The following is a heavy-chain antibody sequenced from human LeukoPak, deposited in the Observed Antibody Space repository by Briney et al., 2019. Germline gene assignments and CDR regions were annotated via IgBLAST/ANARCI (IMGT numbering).Heavy chain of an antibody. J-gene: IGHJ3*02. D-gene: IGHD6-13*01. CDR3: ARDIAAAAFDAFDI. Sequence: PSETLSLTCTVSGYSISSAYYWGWIRQPPGKGLEWIGSIYHSGSTYYNPSPKSRVTISVDTSKNQFSLKLSSVTAADTAVYYCARDIAAAAFDAFDIWGQGTMVTVSS. CDR1: GYSISSAYY. V-gene: IGHV4-38-2*02. CDR2: IYHSGST.